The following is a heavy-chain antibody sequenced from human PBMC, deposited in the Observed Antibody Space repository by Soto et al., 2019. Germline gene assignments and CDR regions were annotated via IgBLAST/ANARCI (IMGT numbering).Heavy chain of an antibody. D-gene: IGHD3-3*01. Sequence: EEHVEESGGGLVQPGGSLRLSCIVSGFRFSSYEMKWVRQTPGKGLEWISYIRESGSTIYYADSVKGRFTISRDNAKNSLYLQMDSLRAEDTAVYYCARGPLGHMDVWGQGTSVTVSS. J-gene: IGHJ6*02. V-gene: IGHV3-48*03. CDR2: IRESGSTI. CDR1: GFRFSSYE. CDR3: ARGPLGHMDV.